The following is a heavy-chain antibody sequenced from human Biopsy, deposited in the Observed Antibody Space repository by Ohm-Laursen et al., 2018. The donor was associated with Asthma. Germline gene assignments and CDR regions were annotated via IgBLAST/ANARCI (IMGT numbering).Heavy chain of an antibody. V-gene: IGHV1-24*01. D-gene: IGHD4-17*01. CDR2: HDHEEGGT. J-gene: IGHJ4*02. CDR3: ASDFPKDYVRYNFQF. CDR1: GYNLTDLS. Sequence: SVKVSCKVSGYNLTDLSMHWVRQAPGQGLEWMGGHDHEEGGTVNARRFQGRVTMTEDTSTDTAYMELSSLSSDDTAVYYCASDFPKDYVRYNFQFWGQGTLVTVSS.